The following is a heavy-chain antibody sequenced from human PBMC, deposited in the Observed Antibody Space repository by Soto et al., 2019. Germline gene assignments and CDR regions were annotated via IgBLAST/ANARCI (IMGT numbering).Heavy chain of an antibody. CDR3: AKALSPYSSSWFFDY. CDR1: GFTFSSYA. Sequence: PGGSLRLSCAASGFTFSSYAMSWVRQAPGKGLEWVSAISGSGGSTYYADSMKGRFTISRDNSKNTLYLQMNSLRAEDTAVYYCAKALSPYSSSWFFDYWGQGTLVTVSS. D-gene: IGHD6-13*01. CDR2: ISGSGGST. J-gene: IGHJ4*02. V-gene: IGHV3-23*01.